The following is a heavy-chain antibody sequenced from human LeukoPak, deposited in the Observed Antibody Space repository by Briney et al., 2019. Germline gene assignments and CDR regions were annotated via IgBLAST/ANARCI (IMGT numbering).Heavy chain of an antibody. CDR2: IYYSGST. CDR1: GGSISSYY. D-gene: IGHD3-22*01. Sequence: SETLSLTCTVSGGSISSYYWSWTRQPPGKGLEWIGYIYYSGSTNYNPSLKSRVTISVDTSKNQFYLKLSSVTAADTAIYYCARHYYDSSGYIRAFDYWGQGTLVTVSS. V-gene: IGHV4-59*01. CDR3: ARHYYDSSGYIRAFDY. J-gene: IGHJ4*02.